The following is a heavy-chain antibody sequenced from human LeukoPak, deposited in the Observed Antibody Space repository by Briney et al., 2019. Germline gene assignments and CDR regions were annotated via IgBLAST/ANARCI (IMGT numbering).Heavy chain of an antibody. CDR1: GFTFSSYE. D-gene: IGHD6-19*01. CDR2: ISSSGSTI. V-gene: IGHV3-48*03. CDR3: ARDREAVDTKAWYFDY. Sequence: GGSLRLSCAASGFTFSSYEMNWVRQAPGKGLEWVSYISSSGSTIYYADSVKGRFTISRDNAKNSLYLQMNSLRAEDTAVYYCARDREAVDTKAWYFDYWAREPWSPSPQ. J-gene: IGHJ4*02.